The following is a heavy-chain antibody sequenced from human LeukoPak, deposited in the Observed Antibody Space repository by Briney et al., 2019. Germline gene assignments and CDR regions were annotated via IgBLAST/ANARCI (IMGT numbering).Heavy chain of an antibody. D-gene: IGHD3-3*01. V-gene: IGHV3-7*03. CDR1: GFTFSSYW. CDR2: IKQDGSEK. J-gene: IGHJ3*02. CDR3: AKDIAAVDMHYDFWSGPWAFDI. Sequence: GGSLRLSCAASGFTFSSYWMSWVRQAPGKGLEWVANIKQDGSEKYYVDSVKGRFTISRDNAKNSLYLQMNSLRAEDMALYYCAKDIAAVDMHYDFWSGPWAFDIWGQGTMVTVSS.